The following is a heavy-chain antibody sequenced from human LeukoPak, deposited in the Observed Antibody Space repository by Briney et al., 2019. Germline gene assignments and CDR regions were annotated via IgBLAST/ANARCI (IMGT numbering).Heavy chain of an antibody. CDR1: GFTFSNYG. J-gene: IGHJ4*02. V-gene: IGHV3-30*02. Sequence: PGGSLRLSCGASGFTFSNYGMLWVRQAPGKGLDWVVFIRYDGNNKLYADSVKGRFTISRDNSKSTLSLQMNSLRAEDTAIYYCATYRQVLLPFESWGQGTLVTVSS. D-gene: IGHD2-8*02. CDR2: IRYDGNNK. CDR3: ATYRQVLLPFES.